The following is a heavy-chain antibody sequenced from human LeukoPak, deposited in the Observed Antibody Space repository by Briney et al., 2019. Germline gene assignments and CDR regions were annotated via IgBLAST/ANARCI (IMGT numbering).Heavy chain of an antibody. CDR2: IAHSGNGM. V-gene: IGHV3-11*01. CDR1: GFTFSDYY. CDR3: ARGHYEMGV. Sequence: EPGGSLRLSCAASGFTFSDYYMTWIRQAPGKGLEGVSHIAHSGNGMWYADAVKGRFTISRDNAKNLLFLQMDSLRAEDTAVYYCARGHYEMGVWGQGTTVIVSS. J-gene: IGHJ6*02.